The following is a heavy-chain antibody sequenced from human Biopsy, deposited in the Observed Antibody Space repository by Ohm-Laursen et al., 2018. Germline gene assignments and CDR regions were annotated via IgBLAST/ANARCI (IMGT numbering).Heavy chain of an antibody. Sequence: SDTLSLTCAVFGKTFSDYQWSWIRQPPGKGLEWIVQINQAGTTNYNPSLKSRVSISADASKYEFSLRLTSVTAADTAVYLCGNEVHGRDYWGLGAQVTVSS. CDR1: GKTFSDYQ. D-gene: IGHD2-15*01. J-gene: IGHJ4*02. CDR2: INQAGTT. V-gene: IGHV4-34*08. CDR3: GNEVHGRDY.